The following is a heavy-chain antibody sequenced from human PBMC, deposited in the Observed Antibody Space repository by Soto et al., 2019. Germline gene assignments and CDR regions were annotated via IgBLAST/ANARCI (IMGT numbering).Heavy chain of an antibody. D-gene: IGHD3-10*01. V-gene: IGHV1-18*01. CDR2: ISPYDDST. J-gene: IGHJ6*02. Sequence: QVQLVQSAGEMKKPGASVQVSCKASGYTFIRYGITWVRQAPGQGFEWMGWISPYDDSTIYAQKLQGRGTMHSETSTRIVNLTLRSLKSDDTAVYYCARGGCYDNNWVKLRQYGLDVWGQGTSVTVSS. CDR3: ARGGCYDNNWVKLRQYGLDV. CDR1: GYTFIRYG.